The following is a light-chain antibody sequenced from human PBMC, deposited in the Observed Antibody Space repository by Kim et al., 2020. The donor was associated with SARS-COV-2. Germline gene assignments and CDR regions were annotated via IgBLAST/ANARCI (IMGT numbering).Light chain of an antibody. V-gene: IGLV7-46*01. J-gene: IGLJ3*02. CDR1: TGTVTSRPS. CDR2: DPT. CDR3: LLFYSGISV. Sequence: PGGPVTLPCASSTGTVTSRPSPPWFQQKPGQAPRTLIYDPTARHSWTPARFSGSLLGDKAALTLSGAQPEDEADYYCLLFYSGISVFGGGTQLTVL.